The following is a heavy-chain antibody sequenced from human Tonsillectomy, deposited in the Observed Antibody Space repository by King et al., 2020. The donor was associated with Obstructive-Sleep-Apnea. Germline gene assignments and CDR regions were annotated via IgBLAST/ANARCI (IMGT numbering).Heavy chain of an antibody. D-gene: IGHD4-17*01. V-gene: IGHV5-51*01. J-gene: IGHJ4*02. CDR1: GYSFTSYW. Sequence: QLVQSGAEVKKPGESLKISCKGSGYSFTSYWIGWVRQMPGKGLEWMGIIDPGDSDIRYSPSFQGQVTISADKSIITAYLQWSSLKAPDTAMYYCARRSTYGENFFEYWGQGTLVTVSS. CDR2: IDPGDSDI. CDR3: ARRSTYGENFFEY.